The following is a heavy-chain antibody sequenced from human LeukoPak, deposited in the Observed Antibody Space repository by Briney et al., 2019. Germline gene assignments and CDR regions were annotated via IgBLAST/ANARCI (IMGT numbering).Heavy chain of an antibody. J-gene: IGHJ4*02. CDR1: GGSISSSSYY. CDR3: ARLSGSGSYTLFDY. V-gene: IGHV4-39*01. Sequence: SETLSLTCTVSGGSISSSSYYWGWIRQPPGKGLEWIGSIYYSGSTYYNPSLKSRVTISVDTSKNQFSLKLSSVTAADTAVYYCARLSGSGSYTLFDYWGQGTLVTVSS. CDR2: IYYSGST. D-gene: IGHD3-10*01.